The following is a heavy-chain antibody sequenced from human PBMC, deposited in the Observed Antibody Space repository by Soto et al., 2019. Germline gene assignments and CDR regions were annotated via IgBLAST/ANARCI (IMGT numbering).Heavy chain of an antibody. D-gene: IGHD6-13*01. J-gene: IGHJ4*01. Sequence: NPSETLSLTCTVSGGSITNHYWSWIRQPPGKGLEWIGYIYYSGSPNYNPSLRSRVTISVDTSKNQFFLKLNSVTAADTAVYYCARAGSSWYGKSDYWGQGILVTVSS. CDR3: ARAGSSWYGKSDY. CDR1: GGSITNHY. CDR2: IYYSGSP. V-gene: IGHV4-59*11.